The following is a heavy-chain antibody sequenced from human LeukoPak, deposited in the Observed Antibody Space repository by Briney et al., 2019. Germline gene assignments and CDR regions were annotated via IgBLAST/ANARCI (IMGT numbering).Heavy chain of an antibody. CDR3: ARDITVLRFLEWFLDY. Sequence: GGSLRVSCAASGFTFRNYGMHWVRQAPGKGLEWVAFIQYDGTNKYYADSVKGRFTISRDNSKNTLYLQMNSLRAEDTAVYYCARDITVLRFLEWFLDYWGQGTLVTVSS. D-gene: IGHD3-3*01. J-gene: IGHJ4*02. CDR1: GFTFRNYG. CDR2: IQYDGTNK. V-gene: IGHV3-30*02.